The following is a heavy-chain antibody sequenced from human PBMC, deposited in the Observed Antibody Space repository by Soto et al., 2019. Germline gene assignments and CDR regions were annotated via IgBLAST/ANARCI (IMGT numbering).Heavy chain of an antibody. CDR3: AKDLYVQPPSGCFDP. V-gene: IGHV3-23*01. CDR2: ITGRGDST. J-gene: IGHJ5*02. Sequence: GGSLRLSCAASGFPFSDHAMPWVRQTPGKGLEWVSAITGRGDSTYYADSVKGRFTISRDNSKSTLYLQMMSLRAEDTAVYYCAKDLYVQPPSGCFDPWGQGTVVTVSS. D-gene: IGHD1-26*01. CDR1: GFPFSDHA.